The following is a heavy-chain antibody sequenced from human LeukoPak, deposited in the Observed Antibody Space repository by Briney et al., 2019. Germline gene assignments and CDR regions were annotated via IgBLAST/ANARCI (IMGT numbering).Heavy chain of an antibody. D-gene: IGHD2-15*01. CDR3: ARGPYCSGGSCYEFDY. CDR1: GGSISSSNW. Sequence: SETLSLTCAVSGGSISSSNWWSWVRQPPGKGLEWIGEIYRSGSTNYNPSLKSRVTISVDKSKNQFSLKLSSVTAADTAVYYCARGPYCSGGSCYEFDYWGQGTLVTVSS. CDR2: IYRSGST. J-gene: IGHJ4*02. V-gene: IGHV4-4*02.